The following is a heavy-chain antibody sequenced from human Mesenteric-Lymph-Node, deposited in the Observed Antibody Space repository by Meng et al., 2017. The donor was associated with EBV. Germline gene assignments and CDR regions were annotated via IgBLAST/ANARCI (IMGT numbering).Heavy chain of an antibody. Sequence: QLQRQESGPGLVKPSETLSLTCTCSGGSISSSSYYWGWIRQPPGKGLEWIGSIFHSGSSYYNPSLKSRVTISVDTSKNQFSLKLSSVTAADTAVYYCARRGIAAAVGRFDPWGQGTLVTVSS. D-gene: IGHD6-13*01. CDR1: GGSISSSSYY. CDR2: IFHSGSS. V-gene: IGHV4-39*01. CDR3: ARRGIAAAVGRFDP. J-gene: IGHJ5*02.